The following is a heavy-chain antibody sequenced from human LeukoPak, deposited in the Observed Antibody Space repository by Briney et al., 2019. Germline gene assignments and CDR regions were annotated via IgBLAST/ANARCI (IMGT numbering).Heavy chain of an antibody. J-gene: IGHJ4*02. Sequence: GGSLRLSCVASGFTFSSYTFHWVRQAPGKGLEWVSSIDISGGSTYYADSVQGRFTISRDNSKNTLYLQMNSLRAEDTALYYCANEVRPNDYWGQGTLVTVSS. V-gene: IGHV3-23*01. CDR2: IDISGGST. CDR3: ANEVRPNDY. D-gene: IGHD1-1*01. CDR1: GFTFSSYT.